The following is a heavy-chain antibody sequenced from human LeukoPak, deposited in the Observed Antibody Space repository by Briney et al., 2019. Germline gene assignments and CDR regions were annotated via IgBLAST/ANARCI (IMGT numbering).Heavy chain of an antibody. D-gene: IGHD5-12*01. J-gene: IGHJ4*02. V-gene: IGHV3-23*01. CDR1: GFTFSSYA. Sequence: PGGSLRLSCAASGFTFSSYAMSWVRQAPGKGLEWVSAISGSGGSTYYADSVKGRFTISRDNSKNTLYLQMNSLRAEDTAVYYCATLYSGYNSAVNYYWGQGTLVTVSS. CDR2: ISGSGGST. CDR3: ATLYSGYNSAVNYY.